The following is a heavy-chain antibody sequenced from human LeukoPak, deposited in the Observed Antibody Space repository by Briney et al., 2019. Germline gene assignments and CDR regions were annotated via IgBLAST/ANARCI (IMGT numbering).Heavy chain of an antibody. CDR3: ARGTTNSYGYYYYGMDV. CDR1: GFTFSSYS. V-gene: IGHV3-21*01. CDR2: ISSSSSYI. J-gene: IGHJ6*02. Sequence: PGGSLRLSCAASGFTFSSYSMNWVRQAPGKGLEWVSSISSSSSYIYYADSVKGRFTISRDNAKNSLYLQMNSLRAEDTAVYYCARGTTNSYGYYYYGMDVWGQGTTVTVSS. D-gene: IGHD5-18*01.